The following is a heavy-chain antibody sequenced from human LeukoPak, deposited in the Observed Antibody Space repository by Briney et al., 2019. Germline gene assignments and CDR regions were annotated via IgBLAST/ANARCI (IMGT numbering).Heavy chain of an antibody. J-gene: IGHJ5*02. CDR2: INPSGGST. Sequence: ASVKVFCKASGYTFTSYYMHWVRQAPGQGLEWMGIINPSGGSTSYAQKFQGRVTMTRDTSTSTVYMELSSLRSEDTAVYYCARVLRFLESWFDPWGQGTLVTVSS. V-gene: IGHV1-46*03. CDR1: GYTFTSYY. CDR3: ARVLRFLESWFDP. D-gene: IGHD3-3*01.